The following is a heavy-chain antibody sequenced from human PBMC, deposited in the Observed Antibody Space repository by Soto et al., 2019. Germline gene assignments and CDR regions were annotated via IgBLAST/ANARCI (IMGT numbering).Heavy chain of an antibody. V-gene: IGHV4-34*01. CDR1: GESFNGYY. Sequence: KPSETLSLTCTAYGESFNGYYWSWIRQPPGKGLEWIGEIHHSGSTNYNPSLKSRVTFSIDTSKGQFSLKVRSVTAADTAVYYCARGKRGSSWYRGEEKYYYYGMDVWGQGTPVTVSS. D-gene: IGHD6-13*01. CDR3: ARGKRGSSWYRGEEKYYYYGMDV. J-gene: IGHJ6*02. CDR2: IHHSGST.